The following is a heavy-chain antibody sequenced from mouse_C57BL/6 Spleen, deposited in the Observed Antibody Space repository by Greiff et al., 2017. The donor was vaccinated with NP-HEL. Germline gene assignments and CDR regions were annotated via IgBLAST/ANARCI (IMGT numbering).Heavy chain of an antibody. V-gene: IGHV5-17*01. Sequence: EVKVVESGGGLVKPGGSLKLSCAASGFTFSDYGMHWVRQAPEKGLEWVAYISSGSSTIYYADTVKGRFTISRDNAKNTLFLQMTSLRSEDTAMYYCARPGYWDYFDYWGQGTTLTVSS. CDR1: GFTFSDYG. CDR2: ISSGSSTI. J-gene: IGHJ2*01. CDR3: ARPGYWDYFDY. D-gene: IGHD2-3*01.